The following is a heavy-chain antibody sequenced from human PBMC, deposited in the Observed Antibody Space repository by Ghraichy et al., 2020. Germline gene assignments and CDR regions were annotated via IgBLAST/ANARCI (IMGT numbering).Heavy chain of an antibody. D-gene: IGHD3-22*01. CDR1: GDSVSSNSAA. J-gene: IGHJ4*02. CDR3: ARAEVYIYDSSGYYFDY. CDR2: TYYRSKWYN. V-gene: IGHV6-1*01. Sequence: SPTLSLTCAISGDSVSSNSAAWNWIRQSPSRGLEWLGRTYYRSKWYNDYAVSVKSRITINPDTSKNQFSLQLNSVTPEDTAVYYCARAEVYIYDSSGYYFDYWGQGTLVTVSS.